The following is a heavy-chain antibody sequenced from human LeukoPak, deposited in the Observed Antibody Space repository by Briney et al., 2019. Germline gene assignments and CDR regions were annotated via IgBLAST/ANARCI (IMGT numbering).Heavy chain of an antibody. J-gene: IGHJ6*02. CDR2: INPNSGDT. D-gene: IGHD2-2*01. CDR3: ARDREDIVVVPAAMTGGYYYYYGMDV. V-gene: IGHV1-2*02. CDR1: GYTFTGYY. Sequence: ASVKVSCKASGYTFTGYYMHWVRQAPGQGLEWMGWINPNSGDTNYAQKFQVRVTMTRDTSISTAYMELSRLRSDDTAVYYCARDREDIVVVPAAMTGGYYYYYGMDVWGQGKTVTVSS.